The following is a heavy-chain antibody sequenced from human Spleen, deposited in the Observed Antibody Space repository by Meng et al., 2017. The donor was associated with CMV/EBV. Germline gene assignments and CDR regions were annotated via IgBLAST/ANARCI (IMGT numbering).Heavy chain of an antibody. Sequence: ASVKVSCKVSGHTLTESAMHWVRQAPGKGLEWMGGFGAEKGETIYAQKFLGRVTMTEYTSTDTAYMELSSLRSEDTAVYYCATENGMPRTTYYGMVVWGQGTTVTVSS. J-gene: IGHJ6*02. CDR1: GHTLTESA. CDR3: ATENGMPRTTYYGMVV. CDR2: FGAEKGET. V-gene: IGHV1-24*01. D-gene: IGHD1-7*01.